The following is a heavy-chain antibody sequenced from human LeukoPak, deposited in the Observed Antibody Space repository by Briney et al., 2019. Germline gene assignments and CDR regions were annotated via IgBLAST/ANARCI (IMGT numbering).Heavy chain of an antibody. V-gene: IGHV3-7*01. D-gene: IGHD2-15*01. Sequence: GGFLRLSCAASGFTFSSYWMSWVRQAPGKGLEWVANIKQDGSEKYYVDSVKGRFTISRDNAKNTLYLQMNSLRAEDTAVYYCARGGRRDSSAFDIWGQGTMVTVSS. J-gene: IGHJ3*02. CDR2: IKQDGSEK. CDR3: ARGGRRDSSAFDI. CDR1: GFTFSSYW.